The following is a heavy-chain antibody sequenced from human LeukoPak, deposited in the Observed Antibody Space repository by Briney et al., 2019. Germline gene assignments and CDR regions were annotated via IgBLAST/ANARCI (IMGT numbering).Heavy chain of an antibody. V-gene: IGHV3-7*04. J-gene: IGHJ5*02. CDR3: ARGISDYGDYSQNWFDP. CDR1: GFTFSSHW. D-gene: IGHD4-17*01. CDR2: IKKDGSEK. Sequence: GGSLRLSCAASGFTFSSHWMSWVRQAPGKGLEWVANIKKDGSEKYYVDAVKGRFTISRDNAYNSLYLQMNSLRAEDTAVYYCARGISDYGDYSQNWFDPWGQGSLVTVSS.